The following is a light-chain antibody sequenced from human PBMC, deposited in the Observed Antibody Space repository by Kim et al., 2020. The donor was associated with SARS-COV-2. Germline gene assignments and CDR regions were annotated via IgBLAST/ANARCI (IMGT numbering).Light chain of an antibody. J-gene: IGLJ1*01. V-gene: IGLV3-9*01. CDR2: RDS. CDR1: NIGRKD. CDR3: QVWDRSFYV. Sequence: SGGLGQTAMINCEGNNIGRKDVHWNQQKPGQAPVLVIYRDSNRPSGIPGRFSGSNSGNAATLIINTAQAADEADYFCQVWDRSFYVFGFGTKVTVL.